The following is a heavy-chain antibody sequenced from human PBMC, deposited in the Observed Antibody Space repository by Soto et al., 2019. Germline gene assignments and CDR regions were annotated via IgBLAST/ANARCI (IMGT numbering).Heavy chain of an antibody. D-gene: IGHD4-17*01. Sequence: EVRLVETGGGLVQPGGSLRLSCAASGVTVGNNSMSWVRQAPGKGLEWVSVTYSGGDTRYADFVKGSFTISRDSTKNTVYLQMDSLRAEATVVYFCARNVPVTALGYWGQGSLVTVSS. CDR1: GVTVGNNS. V-gene: IGHV3-66*01. CDR3: ARNVPVTALGY. J-gene: IGHJ4*02. CDR2: TYSGGDT.